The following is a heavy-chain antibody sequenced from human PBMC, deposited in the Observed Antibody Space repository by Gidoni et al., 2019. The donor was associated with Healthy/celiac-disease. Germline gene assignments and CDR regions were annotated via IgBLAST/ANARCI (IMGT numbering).Heavy chain of an antibody. CDR1: GFTFSSYG. CDR3: ARGRTYRRGVVHQRISGFDY. J-gene: IGHJ4*02. CDR2: IWYDGSNK. V-gene: IGHV3-33*01. Sequence: QVQLVESGGGVVQPGRSLSLSFEASGFTFSSYGMHCVRQAPGKGLEWVAVIWYDGSNKYYADSVKGRFTISRDNSKNRLYLQMNSRRAEETAVYYCARGRTYRRGVVHQRISGFDYWGQGTMVTVSS. D-gene: IGHD3-10*01.